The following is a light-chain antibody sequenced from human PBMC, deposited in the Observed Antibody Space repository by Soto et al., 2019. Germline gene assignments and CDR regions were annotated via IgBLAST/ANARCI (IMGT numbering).Light chain of an antibody. J-gene: IGLJ3*02. CDR3: VLYMGRGIWV. CDR2: STD. CDR1: SGSVSTTYY. V-gene: IGLV8-61*01. Sequence: QTVVTQEPSFSVSPGRTVTLTCGLSSGSVSTTYYPTWYQQTPGQAPRTLIYSTDTRSSGVPDRFSGSILGNKAALTITGAQAYDESDYYCVLYMGRGIWVFGGGTKVTVL.